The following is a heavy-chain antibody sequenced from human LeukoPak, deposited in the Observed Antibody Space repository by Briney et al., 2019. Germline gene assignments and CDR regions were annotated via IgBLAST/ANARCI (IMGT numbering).Heavy chain of an antibody. CDR3: ARAADYGDFDY. V-gene: IGHV1-69*04. CDR2: IIPILGIA. D-gene: IGHD4-17*01. Sequence: GASVKVSCKASGGTFSSYAISWVRQAPGQGLEWMGRIIPILGIANYAQKFQGRVTITADKSTSTAYMELSSLRSEDTAVYYCARAADYGDFDYWDQGTLVTVSS. J-gene: IGHJ4*02. CDR1: GGTFSSYA.